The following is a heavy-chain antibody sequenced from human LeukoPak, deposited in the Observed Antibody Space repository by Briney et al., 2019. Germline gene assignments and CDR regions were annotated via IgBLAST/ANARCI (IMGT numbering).Heavy chain of an antibody. CDR2: INPNSGGT. CDR3: ARGSIAAWAYYFDY. V-gene: IGHV1-2*02. J-gene: IGHJ4*02. CDR1: GYTFTGYY. Sequence: ASVKVSCKASGYTFTGYYMHWVRQAPGQGLEWMGWINPNSGGTNYAQKFQGRVTMTRDTSISTAYMELSRLRSDDTAVYYCARGSIAAWAYYFDYWGRGTLVTVSS. D-gene: IGHD6-13*01.